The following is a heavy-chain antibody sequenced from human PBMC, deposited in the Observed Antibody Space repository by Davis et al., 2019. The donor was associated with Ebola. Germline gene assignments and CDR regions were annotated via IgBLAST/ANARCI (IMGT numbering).Heavy chain of an antibody. CDR2: IYYSGST. D-gene: IGHD3-22*01. CDR1: GGSMSSYY. V-gene: IGHV4-59*08. CDR3: ARAYYYDSSGYYGLYYYGMDV. J-gene: IGHJ6*02. Sequence: SETLSLTCTVSGGSMSSYYWSWIRQPPGKGLEWIGYIYYSGSTNYNPSLKSRVTISVDTSKNQFSLKLSSVTAADTAVYYCARAYYYDSSGYYGLYYYGMDVWGQGTTVTVSS.